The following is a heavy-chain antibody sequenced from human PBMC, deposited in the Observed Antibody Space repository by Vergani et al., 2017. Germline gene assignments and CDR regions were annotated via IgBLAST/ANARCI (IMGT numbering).Heavy chain of an antibody. CDR2: IDPNNGKT. V-gene: IGHV1-8*01. CDR3: ARGRRGYSGFDYRD. CDR1: GYTFTSYD. D-gene: IGHD5-12*01. Sequence: QVQLVQSGAEVKKPGASVKVSCKASGYTFTSYDINWVRQATGQGLEWMGWIDPNNGKTAYAQKFQGRVTMTRNTSISTAYMELSSLKSDDTGVYYCARGRRGYSGFDYRDWGQGTLVTVSS. J-gene: IGHJ4*02.